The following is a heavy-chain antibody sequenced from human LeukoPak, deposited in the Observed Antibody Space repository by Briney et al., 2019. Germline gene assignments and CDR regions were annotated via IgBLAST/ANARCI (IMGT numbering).Heavy chain of an antibody. D-gene: IGHD6-13*01. CDR3: ARGRAAAGVSLYYYGMDG. Sequence: SETLSLTCTVSGGSISSGGSYWTWIRQHPGKGLEWVGYIYNSGSTYYNPSLKSRVTFSVDTSKNQFSLKLSSVTAADTAVYYCARGRAAAGVSLYYYGMDGWGQGTTVTVSS. V-gene: IGHV4-31*03. J-gene: IGHJ6*02. CDR2: IYNSGST. CDR1: GGSISSGGSY.